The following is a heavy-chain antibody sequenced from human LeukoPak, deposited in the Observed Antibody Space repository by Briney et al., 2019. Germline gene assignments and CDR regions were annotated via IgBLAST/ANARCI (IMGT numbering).Heavy chain of an antibody. CDR2: IYPGDSDP. D-gene: IGHD4-17*01. CDR1: GYLFTTYW. CDR3: ARQGGYGDYAMDY. V-gene: IGHV5-51*01. J-gene: IGHJ4*02. Sequence: GESLKISCQGSGYLFTTYWIAWVRQMPGKGLEGMGIIYPGDSDPRYSPSFQGQVTISADKSISTAYLQWSSLKASDTAMYFCARQGGYGDYAMDYWGQGTLVTVSS.